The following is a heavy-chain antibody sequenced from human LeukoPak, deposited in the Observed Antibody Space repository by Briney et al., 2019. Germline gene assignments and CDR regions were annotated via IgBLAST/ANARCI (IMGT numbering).Heavy chain of an antibody. CDR1: GGSFSGYY. Sequence: PSETLSLTCAVYGGSFSGYYWSWIRQPPGKGLEWIGEINHSGRTKYNPSLKSRVTISVDRSKNQFSLRLSSVTAADTAVYYCARGLDNWNDGSFDYWGQGTLVTVSS. V-gene: IGHV4-34*01. CDR2: INHSGRT. CDR3: ARGLDNWNDGSFDY. D-gene: IGHD1-1*01. J-gene: IGHJ4*02.